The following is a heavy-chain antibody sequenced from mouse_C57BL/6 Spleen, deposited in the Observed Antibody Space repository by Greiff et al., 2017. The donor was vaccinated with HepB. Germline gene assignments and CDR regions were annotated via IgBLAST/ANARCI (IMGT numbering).Heavy chain of an antibody. J-gene: IGHJ2*01. CDR2: IYPGDGDT. D-gene: IGHD2-3*01. Sequence: VQLVESGPELVKPGASVKISCKASGYAFSSSWMNWVKQRPGKGLEWIGRIYPGDGDTNYNGKFKGKATLTADKSSSTAYMQLSSLTSEDSAVYFCARDGGAYFDYWGQGTTLTVSS. CDR3: ARDGGAYFDY. CDR1: GYAFSSSW. V-gene: IGHV1-82*01.